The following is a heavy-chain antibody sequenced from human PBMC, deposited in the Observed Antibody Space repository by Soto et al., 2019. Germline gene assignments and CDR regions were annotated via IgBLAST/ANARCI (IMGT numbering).Heavy chain of an antibody. D-gene: IGHD5-12*01. V-gene: IGHV3-30-3*01. CDR3: AREMATTKDYDY. CDR2: ISYDGSNK. J-gene: IGHJ4*02. CDR1: GFTFSSYA. Sequence: QVQLVESGGGVVQPGRSLRLSCAASGFTFSSYAMHWVRQAPGKGLEWVAVISYDGSNKYYADSVKGRFTISRDNSKTTRYLQMNSLRAEDTAVYYCAREMATTKDYDYWGQGTLVTVTS.